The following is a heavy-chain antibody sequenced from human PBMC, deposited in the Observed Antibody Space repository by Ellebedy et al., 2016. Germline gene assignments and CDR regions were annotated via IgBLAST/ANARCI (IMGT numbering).Heavy chain of an antibody. CDR2: INHSGST. V-gene: IGHV4-34*01. J-gene: IGHJ4*02. D-gene: IGHD4-17*01. CDR1: GGSFSGYY. CDR3: ARERNDYGDKGLDY. Sequence: GSLRLXXAVYGGSFSGYYWSWIRQPPGKGLEWIGEINHSGSTNYNPSLKSRVTISVDTSKNQFSLKLSSVTAADTAVYYCARERNDYGDKGLDYWGQGTLVTVSS.